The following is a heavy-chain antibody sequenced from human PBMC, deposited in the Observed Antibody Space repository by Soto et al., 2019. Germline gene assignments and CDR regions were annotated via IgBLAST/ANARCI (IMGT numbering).Heavy chain of an antibody. V-gene: IGHV6-1*01. J-gene: IGHJ5*02. CDR3: ARDRVAVAGTPKYNWFDP. CDR2: TYYRSKWYN. CDR1: GDSVSSNTAA. Sequence: SQTLSLTCAISGDSVSSNTAAWNWIRQSPSRGLEWLGRTYYRSKWYNDYAVSVKSRITINPDTSKNQFSLQLNSVTPEDTALYYCARDRVAVAGTPKYNWFDPWGQGTLVTVSS. D-gene: IGHD6-19*01.